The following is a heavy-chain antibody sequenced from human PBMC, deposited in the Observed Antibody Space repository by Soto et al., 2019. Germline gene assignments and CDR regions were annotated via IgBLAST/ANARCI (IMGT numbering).Heavy chain of an antibody. V-gene: IGHV1-69*01. D-gene: IGHD6-6*01. Sequence: QVQLVQSGAEVKKPGSSVKVSCKASGGTFSSYAISWVRQAPGQGLEWMGGIIPIFGTANYAQKFQGRVTIPADESTSTAYMELSSLRSEDTAVYYCARGPDGSSSSSRYYWYFDLWGRGTLVTVSS. CDR3: ARGPDGSSSSSRYYWYFDL. J-gene: IGHJ2*01. CDR2: IIPIFGTA. CDR1: GGTFSSYA.